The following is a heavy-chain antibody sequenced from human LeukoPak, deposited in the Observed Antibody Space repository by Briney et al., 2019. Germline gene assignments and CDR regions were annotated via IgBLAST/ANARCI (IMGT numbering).Heavy chain of an antibody. CDR1: GFIFTSSA. J-gene: IGHJ3*02. Sequence: SVKVSCKASGFIFTSSAVQWVRQARGQRREWIGWAVVGRGNTNYAQNFQERVTLTRDMSTGTAYMELGSLRSEDTAVYYCAATSVGASINDAFDIWGQGTMVTVSS. CDR2: AVVGRGNT. CDR3: AATSVGASINDAFDI. D-gene: IGHD1-26*01. V-gene: IGHV1-58*01.